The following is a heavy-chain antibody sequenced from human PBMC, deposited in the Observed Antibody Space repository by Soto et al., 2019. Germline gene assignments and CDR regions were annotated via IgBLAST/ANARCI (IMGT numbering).Heavy chain of an antibody. V-gene: IGHV3-48*02. CDR1: GFTFSSYS. J-gene: IGHJ6*02. Sequence: EVQLVDSGGGLVQSGGSLSLCCSASGFTFSSYSMNGVRQAAGKGLEGVSDISSSSSTIYYADSVKGRFTNSIDNAKNSLHLQMHILRHEDTAVYYCARDLVVPPAMPHYYYYGMDVWGQGTTVTVSS. CDR2: ISSSSSTI. CDR3: ARDLVVPPAMPHYYYYGMDV. D-gene: IGHD2-2*01.